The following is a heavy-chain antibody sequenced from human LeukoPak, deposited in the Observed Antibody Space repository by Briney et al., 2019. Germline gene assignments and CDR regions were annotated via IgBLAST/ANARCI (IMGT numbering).Heavy chain of an antibody. CDR2: ISGSGGST. CDR1: GFTFSSYA. CDR3: VKERTARGSYSPFDY. D-gene: IGHD1-26*01. J-gene: IGHJ4*02. V-gene: IGHV3-23*01. Sequence: PGGSLRLSCAASGFTFSSYAMSWVRQAPGKGLEWVSAISGSGGSTYYADSVKGRFTISRDNSKNTLYLQMNSLRAEDTAVYYCVKERTARGSYSPFDYWGQGTLVTVSS.